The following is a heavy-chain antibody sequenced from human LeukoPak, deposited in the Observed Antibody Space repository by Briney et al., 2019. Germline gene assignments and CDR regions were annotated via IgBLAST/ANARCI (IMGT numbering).Heavy chain of an antibody. D-gene: IGHD4-17*01. V-gene: IGHV3-30*02. Sequence: GGSPRLSCAASGFTFSSYGMHWVRQAPGKGLEWVAFIRYDGSNKYYADSVKGRFTISRDNSKNTLYLQMNSLRAEDTAVYYCAKTVTSPFDYWGQGTLVTVSS. J-gene: IGHJ4*02. CDR3: AKTVTSPFDY. CDR2: IRYDGSNK. CDR1: GFTFSSYG.